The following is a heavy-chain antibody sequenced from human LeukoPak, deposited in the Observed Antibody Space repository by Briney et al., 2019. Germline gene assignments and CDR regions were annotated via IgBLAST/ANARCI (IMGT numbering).Heavy chain of an antibody. CDR2: IYYSGST. Sequence: SETLSLTCTVSGGSISSGDYYWSWIRQPPGKGLEWIGHIYYSGSTYYNPSLKSRVTISVDTSKNQFSLKLSSVTAADTAVYYCARDSGSGMGDFDYWGQGTLVTVSS. J-gene: IGHJ4*02. V-gene: IGHV4-30-4*01. CDR1: GGSISSGDYY. CDR3: ARDSGSGMGDFDY. D-gene: IGHD3-10*01.